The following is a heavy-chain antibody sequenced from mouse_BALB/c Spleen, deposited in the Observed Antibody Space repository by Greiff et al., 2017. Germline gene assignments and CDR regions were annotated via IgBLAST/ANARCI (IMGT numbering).Heavy chain of an antibody. V-gene: IGHV5-6*02. CDR3: ARRDGNYYFDY. CDR1: GFTFSSYG. CDR2: ISSGGSYT. J-gene: IGHJ2*01. D-gene: IGHD2-1*01. Sequence: DVKLVESGGDLVKPGGSLKLSCAASGFTFSSYGMSWVRQTPDKRLEWVATISSGGSYTYYPDSVKGRFTISRDNAKNTLYLQMSSLKSEDTAMYYCARRDGNYYFDYWGQGTTLTVSS.